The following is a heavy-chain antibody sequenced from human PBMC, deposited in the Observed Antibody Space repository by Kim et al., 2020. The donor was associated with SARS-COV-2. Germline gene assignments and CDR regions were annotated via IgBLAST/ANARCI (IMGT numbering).Heavy chain of an antibody. CDR1: GYTFTDYY. J-gene: IGHJ6*02. V-gene: IGHV1-46*01. CDR3: VRAGGMDV. Sequence: ASVKVSCKASGYTFTDYYMQWVRQAPGQGLEWMGIISPGGGRTTYAQKFQGRVTVTRDTSTSTVYMELGSLRSEDTAVYYCVRAGGMDVWGQGTTVTASS. CDR2: ISPGGGRT.